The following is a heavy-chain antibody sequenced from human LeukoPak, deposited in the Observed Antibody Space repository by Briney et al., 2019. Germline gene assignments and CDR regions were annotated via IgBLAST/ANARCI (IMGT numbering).Heavy chain of an antibody. CDR1: GYSFTSYW. CDR3: ARVTMVRGVSGNWFDP. V-gene: IGHV5-51*01. J-gene: IGHJ5*02. D-gene: IGHD3-10*01. CDR2: IYPGDSDT. Sequence: GESLKISCKGSGYSFTSYWIGWVRQMPGKGLEWMGIIYPGDSDTRYSPSFQGQVTISADKSISTAYLQWSSLKASDTAMYYCARVTMVRGVSGNWFDPWGQGTLVTVSS.